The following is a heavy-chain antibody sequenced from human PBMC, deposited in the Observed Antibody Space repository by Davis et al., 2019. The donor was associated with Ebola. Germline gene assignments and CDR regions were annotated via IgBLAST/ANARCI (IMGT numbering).Heavy chain of an antibody. CDR2: ISGSGGST. J-gene: IGHJ4*02. CDR1: GFIFSNFA. V-gene: IGHV3-23*01. CDR3: AKDCLY. Sequence: GESLKISCAASGFIFSNFAMSWVRQAPGKGLEWVSAISGSGGSTYYADSVKGRFTISRDNSKNTLYLQMNSLRAEDTAVYYCAKDCLYWGQGTLVTVSS.